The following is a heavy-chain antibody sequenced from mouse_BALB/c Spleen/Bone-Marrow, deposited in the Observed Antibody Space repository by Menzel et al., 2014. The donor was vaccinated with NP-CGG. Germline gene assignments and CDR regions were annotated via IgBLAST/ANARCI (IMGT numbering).Heavy chain of an antibody. V-gene: IGHV2-9*02. Sequence: QVQLKESGPGLVAPSQSLSITCTVSGFSLTSYGVHWVRQPPGKGLEWLGVIWAGGSTNYNSALMSRLSISKDNSKSQVFLKMNSLKTDETDMYDCARDGGYGSHYYAMDYWGQGTSVTVSS. D-gene: IGHD1-1*02. CDR1: GFSLTSYG. J-gene: IGHJ4*01. CDR2: IWAGGST. CDR3: ARDGGYGSHYYAMDY.